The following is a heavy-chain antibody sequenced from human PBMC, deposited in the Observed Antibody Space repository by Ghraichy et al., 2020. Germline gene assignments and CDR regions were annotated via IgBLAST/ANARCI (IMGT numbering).Heavy chain of an antibody. D-gene: IGHD3-10*01. CDR1: GFTFSSYA. CDR3: AKDRGASVPFDR. Sequence: GGSLRLSCAASGFTFSSYAMSWVRQAPGKGLEWVSAIGGSTGNTYYADSVMGRFTISRDNPKNTLYLQMNSLRAEDTAVFYCAKDRGASVPFDRWGQGTPDTVS. V-gene: IGHV3-23*01. CDR2: IGGSTGNT. J-gene: IGHJ4*02.